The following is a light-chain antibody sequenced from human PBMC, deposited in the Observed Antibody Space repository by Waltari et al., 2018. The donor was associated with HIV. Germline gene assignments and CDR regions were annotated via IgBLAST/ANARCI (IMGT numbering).Light chain of an antibody. V-gene: IGKV3-20*01. CDR1: QAISSGY. CDR3: QQYGSSPRT. Sequence: EIVLTQSPATLSLSPGERATLSCRASQAISSGYLAWYQQIRGQAPRLLIFGASSRATGIPDRFSGSGSETVFTLTISSLEPEDFAMYYCQQYGSSPRTFGQGTRLEIK. J-gene: IGKJ2*02. CDR2: GAS.